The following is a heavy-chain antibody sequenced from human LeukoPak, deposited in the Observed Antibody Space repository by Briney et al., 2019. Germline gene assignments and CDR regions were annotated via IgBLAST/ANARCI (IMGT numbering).Heavy chain of an antibody. Sequence: PSQTLSLTCAVSGGSISSGGYSWSWIRQPPGKGLEWIGYIYHSGSTYYNPSLKSRVTISVDRSKNQFSLKLSSVTAADTAVYYCARPSRRDGYNNAPWWYFDLWGRGTLVTVSS. CDR3: ARPSRRDGYNNAPWWYFDL. CDR1: GGSISSGGYS. D-gene: IGHD5-24*01. V-gene: IGHV4-30-2*01. CDR2: IYHSGST. J-gene: IGHJ2*01.